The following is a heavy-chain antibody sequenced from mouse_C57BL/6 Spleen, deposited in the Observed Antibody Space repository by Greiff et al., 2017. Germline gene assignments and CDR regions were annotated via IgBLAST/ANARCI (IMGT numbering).Heavy chain of an antibody. CDR3: VRQGYYARDD. CDR2: IRSKSNNYAT. J-gene: IGHJ4*01. CDR1: GFSFNTYA. Sequence: DVMLVESGGGLVQPKGSLKHSCAASGFSFNTYAMTWVRPAPGKGLEWVARIRSKSNNYATYYADSGNDRFTISRDDSESMLYLQRNNLKTEDTAMYYGVRQGYYARDDWGQGTSVTVSS. V-gene: IGHV10-1*01.